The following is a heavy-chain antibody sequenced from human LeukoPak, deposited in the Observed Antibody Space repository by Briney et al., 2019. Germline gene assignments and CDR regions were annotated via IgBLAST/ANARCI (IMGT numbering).Heavy chain of an antibody. V-gene: IGHV4-4*07. CDR3: AREGYCTSTGCYFNYYMDV. CDR2: IYSSGST. J-gene: IGHJ6*03. D-gene: IGHD2-2*01. Sequence: ETLSLTCTVSGGSISSYYWSWIRQPAGKGLEWIGHIYSSGSTNYNPSLKSRVTLSVDTSKNQFSLNLSSVTAADTAVYFCAREGYCTSTGCYFNYYMDVWGRGTTVTVSS. CDR1: GGSISSYY.